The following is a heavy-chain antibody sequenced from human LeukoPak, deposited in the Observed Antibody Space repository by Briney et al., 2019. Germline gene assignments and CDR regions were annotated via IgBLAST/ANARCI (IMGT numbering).Heavy chain of an antibody. J-gene: IGHJ4*02. CDR3: ARGTVQMGMGERYFDN. Sequence: SETLSLTCTVSGGPISSSSYYWGWIRQPPGKGLGRIGRIYYSGSTYYSPSLKSRVTISVDTSKNQFSLKLSSVTAADTAVYYCARGTVQMGMGERYFDNWGQGTLVTVSP. V-gene: IGHV4-39*07. CDR2: IYYSGST. D-gene: IGHD1-1*01. CDR1: GGPISSSSYY.